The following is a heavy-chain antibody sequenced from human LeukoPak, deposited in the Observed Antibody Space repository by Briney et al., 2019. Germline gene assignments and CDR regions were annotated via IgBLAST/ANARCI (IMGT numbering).Heavy chain of an antibody. V-gene: IGHV3-23*01. CDR1: GFTFSSYS. CDR2: VTGSGGGT. J-gene: IGHJ3*02. CDR3: AKDSPVLTI. D-gene: IGHD3-10*01. Sequence: PGGSLRLSCAASGFTFSSYSMSWVRQAPGKGLECVSAVTGSGGGTYYADSVKGRFTISRDNSKDTLYLQMNSLRADDTAVYYCAKDSPVLTIWGQGTMVTVSS.